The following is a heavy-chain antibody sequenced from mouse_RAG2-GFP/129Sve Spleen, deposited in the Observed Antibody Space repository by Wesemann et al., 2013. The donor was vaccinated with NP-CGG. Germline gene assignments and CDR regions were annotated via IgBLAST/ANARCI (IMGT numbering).Heavy chain of an antibody. V-gene: IGHV5-6-3*01. D-gene: IGHD1-1*01. Sequence: EVQLVESGGGLVQPGGSLKLSCAASGFTFSSYGMSWVRQTPDKRLELVATINSNGGSTYYPDSVKGRFTISRDNAKNTLYLQMSSLKSEDTAMYYCATTVVAWFAYWGQGTLVTVSA. CDR1: GFTFSSYG. J-gene: IGHJ3*01. CDR3: ATTVVAWFAY. CDR2: INSNGGST.